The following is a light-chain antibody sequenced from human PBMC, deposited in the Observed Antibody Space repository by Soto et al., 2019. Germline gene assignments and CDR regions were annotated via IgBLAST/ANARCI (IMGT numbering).Light chain of an antibody. Sequence: DIQMTQSPSSMSASVGDKVTITCRASQSIAGFLNWYQQRPGRAPRLLIYKTFTLQIGVPSRFSSSESGTDFALTITNLQPEDFATYFCQQTYATPQTFGQGTKVDIK. CDR1: QSIAGF. V-gene: IGKV1-39*01. CDR2: KTF. CDR3: QQTYATPQT. J-gene: IGKJ1*01.